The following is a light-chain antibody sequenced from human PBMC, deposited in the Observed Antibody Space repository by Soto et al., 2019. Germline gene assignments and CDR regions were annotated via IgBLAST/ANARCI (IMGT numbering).Light chain of an antibody. Sequence: DIQMTQSPSSLSASVGDRVTITCRASQDISNYLAWYQQRPGKVPKLLIYAASTLQSGVPSRFSGGGSGTDFTLSISSLLPEDAATYYFQNWDSAAFTFGPGTKVDIK. J-gene: IGKJ3*01. CDR2: AAS. V-gene: IGKV1-27*01. CDR1: QDISNY. CDR3: QNWDSAAFT.